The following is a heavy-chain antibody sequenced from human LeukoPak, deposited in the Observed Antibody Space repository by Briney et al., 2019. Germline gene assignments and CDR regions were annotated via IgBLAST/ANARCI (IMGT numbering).Heavy chain of an antibody. V-gene: IGHV4-30-4*01. CDR1: GGSISRGDYY. CDR2: IYYTGST. Sequence: SETLSLTCTVSGGSISRGDYYWSWIRQPPGKGLEWIGYIYYTGSTYYNPSLKSRVTMAVDTSKNQFSLKLSSVTAADTAVYYCARVPYSSGWYYFDYWGQGTLVTVSS. D-gene: IGHD6-19*01. CDR3: ARVPYSSGWYYFDY. J-gene: IGHJ4*02.